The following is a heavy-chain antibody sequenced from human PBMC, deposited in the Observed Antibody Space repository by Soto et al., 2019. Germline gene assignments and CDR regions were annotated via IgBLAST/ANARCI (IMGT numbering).Heavy chain of an antibody. V-gene: IGHV1-69*13. CDR1: GGTFSSYA. CDR3: ARYNCTNGVCRRSYYYYYGMDV. Sequence: SVKVSCKASGGTFSSYAISWVRQAPGQGLEWMGGIIPIFGTANYAQKFQGRVTITADESTSTAYMELSSLRSEDTAVYYCARYNCTNGVCRRSYYYYYGMDVWGQGTTVTVSS. D-gene: IGHD2-8*01. CDR2: IIPIFGTA. J-gene: IGHJ6*02.